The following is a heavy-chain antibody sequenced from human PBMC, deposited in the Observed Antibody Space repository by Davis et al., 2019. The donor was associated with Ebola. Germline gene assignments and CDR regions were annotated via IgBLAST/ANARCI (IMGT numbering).Heavy chain of an antibody. CDR1: GYTFTSYG. CDR2: ISAYNGNT. J-gene: IGHJ4*02. V-gene: IGHV1-18*01. Sequence: AASVKVSCKASGYTFTSYGISWVRQAPGQGLEWMGWISAYNGNTNYAQKFQDRVSMSADTSTSTAYMELRRLTSEDTAVYFCARVSGYDPSDYWGQGTQVIVSS. CDR3: ARVSGYDPSDY. D-gene: IGHD5-12*01.